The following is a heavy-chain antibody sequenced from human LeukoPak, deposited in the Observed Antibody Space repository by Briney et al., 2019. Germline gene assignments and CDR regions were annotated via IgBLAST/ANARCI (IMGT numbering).Heavy chain of an antibody. CDR3: ARRRVNPFDP. D-gene: IGHD3-22*01. CDR1: GGSFSGYY. V-gene: IGHV4-34*01. Sequence: SETLSLTCAVYGGSFSGYYWSWIRQPPGKGLEWIGEINRSGSTNYNPSLKSRVTISVDTSKNQFSLKLSSVTAADTAVYYCARRRVNPFDPWGQGTLVTVSS. J-gene: IGHJ5*02. CDR2: INRSGST.